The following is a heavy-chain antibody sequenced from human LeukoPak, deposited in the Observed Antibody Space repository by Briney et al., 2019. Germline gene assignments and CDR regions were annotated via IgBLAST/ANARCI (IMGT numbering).Heavy chain of an antibody. J-gene: IGHJ4*02. V-gene: IGHV4-39*01. CDR1: GGSISSSSYY. CDR3: ARHKTEFDY. Sequence: SETLSLTCTVSGGSISSSSYYWGWIRQPPGKGLEWIGSIYYSGSTYYNPSLKSRVTISVDTSKNQFSLKLSSVTAADTAVYYCARHKTEFDYWGQGTLVTVSS. D-gene: IGHD2-21*02. CDR2: IYYSGST.